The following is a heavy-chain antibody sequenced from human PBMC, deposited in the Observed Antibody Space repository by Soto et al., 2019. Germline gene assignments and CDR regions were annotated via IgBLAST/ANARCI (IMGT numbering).Heavy chain of an antibody. CDR2: IDGDSRFI. V-gene: IGHV3-11*03. CDR3: ATGQQVRMADI. Sequence: QVQLLESGGGLVKPGGSLRISCAASEFTVSAYYMAWIRQAPGKGLEWISYIDGDSRFINYADSVKGRFTISRDNAKNSLYLQMNSLRAEDTAVYFCATGQQVRMADIWGQGTMVIVSS. D-gene: IGHD6-13*01. CDR1: EFTVSAYY. J-gene: IGHJ3*02.